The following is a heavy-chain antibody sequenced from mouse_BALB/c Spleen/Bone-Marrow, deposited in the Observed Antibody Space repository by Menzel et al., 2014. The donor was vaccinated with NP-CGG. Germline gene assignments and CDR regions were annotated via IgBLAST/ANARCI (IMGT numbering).Heavy chain of an antibody. CDR1: GYTFSSYW. CDR2: ILPGSGST. V-gene: IGHV1-9*01. Sequence: QVQLKQSGAELMKPGASVKISCKATGYTFSSYWIEWVKQRPGHGLEWIGEILPGSGSTNYNEKFKGKATFTADTSSNTDYMQLSRLTSEDSAVYYCAREDGLLYFDVWGAGPPVTVSS. D-gene: IGHD6-2*01. CDR3: AREDGLLYFDV. J-gene: IGHJ1*01.